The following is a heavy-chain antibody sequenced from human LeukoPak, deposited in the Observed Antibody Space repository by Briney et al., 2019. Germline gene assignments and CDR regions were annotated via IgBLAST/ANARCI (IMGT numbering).Heavy chain of an antibody. CDR2: ISYDGSNK. D-gene: IGHD1-26*01. CDR1: GFTFSSYA. Sequence: PGRSLRLSCAASGFTFSSYAMHWVRQAPGKGLEWVAVISYDGSNKYYADSVKGRFTISRDNSKNTLYLQMNSLRAEDTAVYYCARETMGSPSPQLRYFDYWGQGTLVTVSS. V-gene: IGHV3-30-3*01. J-gene: IGHJ4*02. CDR3: ARETMGSPSPQLRYFDY.